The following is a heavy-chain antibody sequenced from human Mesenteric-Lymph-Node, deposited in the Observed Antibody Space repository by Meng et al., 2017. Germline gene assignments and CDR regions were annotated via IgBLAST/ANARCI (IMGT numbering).Heavy chain of an antibody. CDR1: GDSIRTSNYY. Sequence: SETLSLTCAVSGDSIRTSNYYWGWIRQSPGKGLEWIGTIYYSGNTYYNPSLKSRVTMSVDTSKNQFSLKLSSVTAADTAVYYCARGNYFYDSTGSYYFDYWGQGTLVTVSS. D-gene: IGHD3-22*01. CDR2: IYYSGNT. J-gene: IGHJ4*02. CDR3: ARGNYFYDSTGSYYFDY. V-gene: IGHV4-39*07.